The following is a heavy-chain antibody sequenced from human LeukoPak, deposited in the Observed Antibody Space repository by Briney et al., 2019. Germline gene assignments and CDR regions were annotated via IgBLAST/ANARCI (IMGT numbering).Heavy chain of an antibody. J-gene: IGHJ4*02. Sequence: PGGSLRLSCAASGFTFSSYSMNWVRQAPGKGLEWVSSISSSSSYIYYADSVKGRFTISRDNAKNSLYLQMNSLRADDTAVYYCAKLDWGGSRYGYFDSWGQGTLVTVSS. CDR2: ISSSSSYI. D-gene: IGHD5-18*01. CDR3: AKLDWGGSRYGYFDS. V-gene: IGHV3-21*04. CDR1: GFTFSSYS.